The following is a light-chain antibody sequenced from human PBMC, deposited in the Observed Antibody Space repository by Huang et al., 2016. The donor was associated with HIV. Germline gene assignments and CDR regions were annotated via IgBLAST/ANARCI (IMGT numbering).Light chain of an antibody. CDR2: GSS. Sequence: EIVMTQSPATLSVSPGQRVTLSCRANRSVSTNLAWYQQRHGQAPRILIYGSSTRAPGIPARFSGSWSGTDFSLTISSLQSEDFALYYCHQYNNWLLSFGGGTRV. CDR3: HQYNNWLLS. J-gene: IGKJ4*01. V-gene: IGKV3-15*01. CDR1: RSVSTN.